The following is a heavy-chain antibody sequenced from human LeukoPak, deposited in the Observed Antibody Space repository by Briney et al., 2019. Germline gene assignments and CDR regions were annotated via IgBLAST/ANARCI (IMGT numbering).Heavy chain of an antibody. D-gene: IGHD6-13*01. CDR2: LNPNSGNT. CDR3: ARGVDSSSWYLPMVIRYYYGMDV. J-gene: IGHJ6*02. Sequence: GASVKVSCKASGYTFTSYDINWVRQATGQGLEWMGWLNPNSGNTGYAQKFQGRVTMTRNTSISTAYMELSSLRSEDTAVYYCARGVDSSSWYLPMVIRYYYGMDVWGQGTTVTVSS. V-gene: IGHV1-8*01. CDR1: GYTFTSYD.